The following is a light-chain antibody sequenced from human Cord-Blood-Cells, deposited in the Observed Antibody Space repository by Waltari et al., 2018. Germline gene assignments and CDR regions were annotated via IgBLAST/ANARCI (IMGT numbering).Light chain of an antibody. Sequence: DRVTITCRASQSISSYLNWYQQKPGKAPKLLIYAASSLQSGVPSRFSGSGSGTDFTLTISSLQPEDFATYYCQQSYSTPITFGQGTRLEIK. J-gene: IGKJ5*01. CDR3: QQSYSTPIT. V-gene: IGKV1-39*01. CDR1: QSISSY. CDR2: AAS.